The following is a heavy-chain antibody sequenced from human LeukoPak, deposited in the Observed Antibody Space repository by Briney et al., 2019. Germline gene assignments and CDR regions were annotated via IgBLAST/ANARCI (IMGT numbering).Heavy chain of an antibody. J-gene: IGHJ4*02. CDR2: IRSKANSYAT. CDR3: ARVGPVAEFDY. CDR1: GFTFSGSA. Sequence: GGSLRLSCAASGFTFSGSAMHWVRQASGKGLEWVGRIRSKANSYATAYAASVKGRFTISRDNAKNSLYLQMNSLRAEDTAVYYCARVGPVAEFDYWGQGTLVTVSS. V-gene: IGHV3-73*01.